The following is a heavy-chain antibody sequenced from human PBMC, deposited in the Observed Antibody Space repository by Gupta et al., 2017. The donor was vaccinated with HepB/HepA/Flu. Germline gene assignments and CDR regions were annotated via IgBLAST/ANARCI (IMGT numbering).Heavy chain of an antibody. J-gene: IGHJ4*02. V-gene: IGHV3-48*03. Sequence: EVQLMESGGGLVQPGGSLRLACAASGFTFNNYEMNWVRQAPGKGLGWVSYISSSGSAIYYADSVKGRFTISRDNAKNSLYLQMNSLRAEDTAVYYCARGVWDSSGYFHYWGQGTLVTVSS. CDR1: GFTFNNYE. CDR3: ARGVWDSSGYFHY. CDR2: ISSSGSAI. D-gene: IGHD3-22*01.